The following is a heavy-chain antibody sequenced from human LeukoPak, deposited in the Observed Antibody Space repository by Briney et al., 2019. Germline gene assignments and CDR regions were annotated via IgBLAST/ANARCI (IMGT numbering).Heavy chain of an antibody. CDR3: ARDTYYYDSSGYFLGKKVFNY. J-gene: IGHJ4*02. CDR2: INHSGST. D-gene: IGHD3-22*01. CDR1: GGSFSGYY. V-gene: IGHV4-34*01. Sequence: SETLSLTCAVYGGSFSGYYWSWIRQPPGKGLEWIGEINHSGSTNYNPSLKSRVTISVDTSKSQFSLKLSSVTAADTAVYYCARDTYYYDSSGYFLGKKVFNYWGQGTLVTVSS.